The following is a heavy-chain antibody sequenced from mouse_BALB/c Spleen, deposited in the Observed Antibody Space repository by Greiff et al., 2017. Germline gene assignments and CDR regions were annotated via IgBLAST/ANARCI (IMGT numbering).Heavy chain of an antibody. Sequence: VQLQQPGAELVRPGASVKLSCKASGYTFTSYWINWVKQRPGQGLEWIGNIYPSDSYTNYNQKFKDKATLTVDKSSSTAYMQLSSPTSEDSAVYYCTRIYDGYYGFAYWGQGTLVTVSA. CDR1: GYTFTSYW. D-gene: IGHD2-3*01. J-gene: IGHJ3*01. V-gene: IGHV1-69*02. CDR3: TRIYDGYYGFAY. CDR2: IYPSDSYT.